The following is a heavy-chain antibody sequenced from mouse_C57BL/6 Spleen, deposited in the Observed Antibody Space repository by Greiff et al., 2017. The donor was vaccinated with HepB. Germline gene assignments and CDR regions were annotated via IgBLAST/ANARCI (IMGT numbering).Heavy chain of an antibody. CDR2: IYPGDGDT. D-gene: IGHD1-1*01. J-gene: IGHJ2*01. V-gene: IGHV1-80*01. Sequence: VQLQQSGAELVKPGASVKISCKASGYAFSSYWMNWVKQRPGKGLEWIGQIYPGDGDTNYNGTLKGKATLTADKSSSTAYMQLSSLTSEDSAVYFCARTVITTVPHFDYWGQGTTLTVSS. CDR1: GYAFSSYW. CDR3: ARTVITTVPHFDY.